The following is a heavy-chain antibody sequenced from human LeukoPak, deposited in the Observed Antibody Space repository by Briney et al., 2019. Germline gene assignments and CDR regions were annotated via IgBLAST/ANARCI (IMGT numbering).Heavy chain of an antibody. Sequence: GGSLRLSCAASGFTFSSYSMNWVRQATGKGLEWASLIYRDGRTYYADSVKGRCTISRDNSKNTLYLQMNSLRVEDTAMYYCARGLFLSGYLDAFDIWGQGTVVTVSS. D-gene: IGHD3-22*01. V-gene: IGHV3-53*01. CDR2: IYRDGRT. CDR3: ARGLFLSGYLDAFDI. J-gene: IGHJ3*02. CDR1: GFTFSSYS.